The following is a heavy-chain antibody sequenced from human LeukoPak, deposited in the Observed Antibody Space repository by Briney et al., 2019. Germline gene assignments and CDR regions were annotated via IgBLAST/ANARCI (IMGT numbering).Heavy chain of an antibody. CDR1: GFTFSTYA. CDR2: ISGSGGNT. CDR3: AKDSLPTSGCRGYFDY. V-gene: IGHV3-23*01. D-gene: IGHD6-25*01. Sequence: GGSLRLSCAASGFTFSTYAMTWVRQAPGKGLEWVSAISGSGGNTYYANSVKGRFTISRDNSMNTLYLQMNRLRAEDTAIYYCAKDSLPTSGCRGYFDYWGQGTRVTVSS. J-gene: IGHJ4*02.